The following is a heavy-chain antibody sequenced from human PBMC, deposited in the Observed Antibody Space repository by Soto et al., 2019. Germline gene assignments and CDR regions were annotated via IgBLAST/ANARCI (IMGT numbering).Heavy chain of an antibody. CDR2: MNPNSGNT. V-gene: IGHV1-8*01. Sequence: ASVKVSCKASGYTFTSYDINWVRQATGQGLEWMGSMNPNSGNTGYAQKFQGRVTMTRKTSISTAYMELSSLRSEDTAVYYCARGAVRYCSGGSCSNWFDPWGQGTLVTVSS. J-gene: IGHJ5*02. D-gene: IGHD2-15*01. CDR1: GYTFTSYD. CDR3: ARGAVRYCSGGSCSNWFDP.